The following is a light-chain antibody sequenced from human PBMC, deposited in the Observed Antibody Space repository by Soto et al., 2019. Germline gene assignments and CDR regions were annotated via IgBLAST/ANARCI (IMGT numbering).Light chain of an antibody. J-gene: IGLJ2*01. CDR2: EVS. CDR1: SSDVGGYKY. V-gene: IGLV2-14*01. CDR3: SSYTSSSTLV. Sequence: QSALTQPASVSGSPGQSITVSCTGSSSDVGGYKYVSWYQQHPGKAPKLMIYEVSNRPCGVSNRFSGSKSGNTASLTISGLQAEDEADYFCSSYTSSSTLVFGGGTKLTVL.